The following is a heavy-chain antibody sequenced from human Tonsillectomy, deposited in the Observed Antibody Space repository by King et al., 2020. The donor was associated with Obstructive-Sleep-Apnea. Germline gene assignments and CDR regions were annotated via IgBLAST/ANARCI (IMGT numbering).Heavy chain of an antibody. CDR2: ISSTSSTI. V-gene: IGHV3-48*04. CDR3: AQWELLDY. J-gene: IGHJ4*02. CDR1: GFTFSSYG. D-gene: IGHD1-26*01. Sequence: VQLVESGGGLVQSGGSLRLSCAASGFTFSSYGMNWVRQAPGKGLEWVSYISSTSSTIYYADPVKGRFTISRDNAKNSLYLQMNSLRAEDTAVYYCAQWELLDYWGQGTLVTVSS.